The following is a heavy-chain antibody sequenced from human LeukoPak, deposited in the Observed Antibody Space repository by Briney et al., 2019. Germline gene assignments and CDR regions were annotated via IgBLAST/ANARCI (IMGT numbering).Heavy chain of an antibody. CDR1: GGSISSGSYY. CDR3: ARVGPTVTTLIDDYYYYYYMDV. D-gene: IGHD4-17*01. CDR2: IYTSGST. J-gene: IGHJ6*03. V-gene: IGHV4-61*02. Sequence: TSETLSLTCTVSGGSISSGSYYWSWIRQPAGKGLEWIGRIYTSGSTNYNPSLKSRVTISVDTSKNQFSLKLSSVTAADTAVYYCARVGPTVTTLIDDYYYYYYMDVWGKGTTVTVSS.